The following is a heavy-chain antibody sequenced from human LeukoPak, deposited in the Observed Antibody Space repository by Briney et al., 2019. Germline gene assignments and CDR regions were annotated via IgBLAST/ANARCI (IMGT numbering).Heavy chain of an antibody. D-gene: IGHD3-3*01. CDR2: IYTSGST. Sequence: SETLSLTCTVSGGYISSGGYYWSWIRQPAGNGLEWIGRIYTSGSTNYNPSLKSRVTISVDTSKNQFSLKLSSVTAADTAVYYCAREALWDGDFWIPYFDYWGQGTLVTVSS. CDR1: GGYISSGGYY. V-gene: IGHV4-61*02. J-gene: IGHJ4*02. CDR3: AREALWDGDFWIPYFDY.